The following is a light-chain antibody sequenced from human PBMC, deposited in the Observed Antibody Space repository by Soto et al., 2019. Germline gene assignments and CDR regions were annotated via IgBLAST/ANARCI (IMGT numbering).Light chain of an antibody. CDR1: QSVGSN. J-gene: IGKJ1*01. CDR3: QQYNNWPPART. Sequence: EIVMTQSPATLSVSPGERATLSCRASQSVGSNLAWYQQKPGQAPRLLIYGASTRATGIPARFSGSGSGTEFTLTISSLQSEAFAIYFCQQYNNWPPARTFGQGTKVEIK. V-gene: IGKV3-15*01. CDR2: GAS.